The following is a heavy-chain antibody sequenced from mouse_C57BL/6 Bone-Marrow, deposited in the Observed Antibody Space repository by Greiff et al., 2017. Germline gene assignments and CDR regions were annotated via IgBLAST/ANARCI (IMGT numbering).Heavy chain of an antibody. CDR1: GYTFTDYE. CDR3: TRFWD. Sequence: QVQLKESGAELVRPGASVTLSCKASGYTFTDYEMHWVKQTPVHGLEWIGAIDPETGGTAYNQKFKGKAILTAYKSSSTAYLELRSLTSEDSAGYYCTRFWDWGQGTLVTVSA. J-gene: IGHJ3*01. V-gene: IGHV1-15*01. CDR2: IDPETGGT.